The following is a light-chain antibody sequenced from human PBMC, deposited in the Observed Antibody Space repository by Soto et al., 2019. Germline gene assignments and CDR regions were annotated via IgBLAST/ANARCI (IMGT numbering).Light chain of an antibody. CDR1: QSVGRN. CDR2: GTS. V-gene: IGKV3-15*01. Sequence: EIVMTQSPVALSVSPGESAALSCRASQSVGRNFAWYQQRPGQAPRVLIYGTSTRATGVPARFSGSGSGTGFTLTIRSLQSEDFAVYYCQQYNKWPYTFGQGTGLEIK. CDR3: QQYNKWPYT. J-gene: IGKJ2*01.